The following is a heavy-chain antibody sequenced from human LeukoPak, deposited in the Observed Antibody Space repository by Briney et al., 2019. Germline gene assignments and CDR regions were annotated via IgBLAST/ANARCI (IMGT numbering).Heavy chain of an antibody. CDR2: IYGGGTT. CDR1: GFTFSGYS. Sequence: GGSLRLSCAASGFTFSGYSMSWVRQAPGKGLEWVSVIYGGGTTYYADSVKGRFTISRDNSKNTLYLQMNSLRAEDTAVYYCARAIQFGGYLDFWGQGTLVTVSS. CDR3: ARAIQFGGYLDF. J-gene: IGHJ4*02. D-gene: IGHD2-15*01. V-gene: IGHV3-53*01.